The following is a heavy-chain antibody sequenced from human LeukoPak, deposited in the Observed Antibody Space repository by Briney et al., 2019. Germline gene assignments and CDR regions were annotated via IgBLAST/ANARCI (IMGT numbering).Heavy chain of an antibody. Sequence: KTSETLSLTCTVSGGSISDSTYYWSWIRQPVGKRLEWIGCIYISGNTNYNPSLKSRVTISVDTSKNQLSLKLSSVTAADTAVYYCARARDRIAANWFDPWGQGTLVTVSS. CDR2: IYISGNT. D-gene: IGHD6-13*01. CDR3: ARARDRIAANWFDP. J-gene: IGHJ5*02. V-gene: IGHV4-61*02. CDR1: GGSISDSTYY.